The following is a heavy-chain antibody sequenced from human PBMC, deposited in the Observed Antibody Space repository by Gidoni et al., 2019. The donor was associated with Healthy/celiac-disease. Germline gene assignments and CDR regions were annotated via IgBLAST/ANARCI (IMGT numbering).Heavy chain of an antibody. Sequence: QVKLVESGGGLVKPGGSLRLYCAASGFTFSDYDMSWIRKAPGTGLEWFSYISSSGSTIYYADSVKGRFTISRDNAKNSLYLQMNSLRAEDTAVYYCARDFPFRGGHSNINAFDIWGQGTMVTVSS. CDR1: GFTFSDYD. CDR2: ISSSGSTI. V-gene: IGHV3-11*01. CDR3: ARDFPFRGGHSNINAFDI. D-gene: IGHD3-10*01. J-gene: IGHJ3*02.